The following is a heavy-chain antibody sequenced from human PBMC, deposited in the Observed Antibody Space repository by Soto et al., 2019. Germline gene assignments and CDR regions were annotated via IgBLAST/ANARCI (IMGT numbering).Heavy chain of an antibody. CDR2: ISWNSGNI. CDR1: GFTLDDYA. CDR3: ARGHSVSSSWFVLDF. V-gene: IGHV3-9*01. D-gene: IGHD6-13*01. J-gene: IGHJ4*02. Sequence: EMQLVESGGGLVQPGRSLRLSCEASGFTLDDYAMHWVRQVPGKGLEWVSGISWNSGNIVYEDSVKGRFTVSRDNAKNSRYLQRSSLKTEDTAWYYCARGHSVSSSWFVLDFWGQGILVTVSS.